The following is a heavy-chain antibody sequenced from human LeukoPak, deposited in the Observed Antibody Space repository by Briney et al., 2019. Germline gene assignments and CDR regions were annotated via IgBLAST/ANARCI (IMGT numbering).Heavy chain of an antibody. J-gene: IGHJ4*02. CDR1: GGSVSSGSYY. V-gene: IGHV4-61*01. Sequence: PSETLSLTCTVSGGSVSSGSYYWSWIRQPPGKGLEWIAYIYYSGSTNYNPSLKSRVTISRDNSKNTLYLQMNSLRAEDTAVYYCAKMSIAACFDYWGQGTLVTVSS. D-gene: IGHD6-6*01. CDR2: IYYSGST. CDR3: AKMSIAACFDY.